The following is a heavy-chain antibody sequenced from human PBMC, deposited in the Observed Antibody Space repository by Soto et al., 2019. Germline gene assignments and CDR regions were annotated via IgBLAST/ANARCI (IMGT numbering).Heavy chain of an antibody. Sequence: PSETLSLTCTVSGGSVSSGSYYWSWIRQPPGKGLEWIGYIYYSGSTNYNPSLQSRVSISVDTSKNQFSLKLSSVTAADTAVYYSASWEDYYFYGMDVWGQGTTVTVSS. CDR3: ASWEDYYFYGMDV. V-gene: IGHV4-61*01. CDR2: IYYSGST. CDR1: GGSVSSGSYY. J-gene: IGHJ6*02. D-gene: IGHD1-26*01.